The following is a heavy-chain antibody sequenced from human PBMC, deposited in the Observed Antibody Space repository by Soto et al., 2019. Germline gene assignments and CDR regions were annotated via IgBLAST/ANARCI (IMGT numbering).Heavy chain of an antibody. CDR1: EFTFEDYA. V-gene: IGHV3-9*01. D-gene: IGHD3-10*01. J-gene: IGHJ3*01. CDR2: ISWNSGTL. CDR3: AKGRPLPLQSGSFGDNAFDV. Sequence: EVQLVESGGGLVQPGRSLRLSCVASEFTFEDYAMHWVRQAPGKGLEWVSGISWNSGTLVYADSVTGRFIISRDNAKNYLFLQMNSLRAEDTALYFCAKGRPLPLQSGSFGDNAFDVWGQGTMVTVSS.